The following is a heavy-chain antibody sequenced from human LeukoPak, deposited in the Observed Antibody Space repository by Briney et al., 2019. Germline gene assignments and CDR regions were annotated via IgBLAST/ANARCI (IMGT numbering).Heavy chain of an antibody. CDR2: ISDSGGST. Sequence: GGSLRLSCAASGFTFSSYAMSWVRQAPGKGLEWVSAISDSGGSTYYADSVKGRFTISRDNSKNTLYLQMNSLRAEDTAVYYCAKDSSVEFGELHNWFDPWGQGTLVTVSS. CDR1: GFTFSSYA. CDR3: AKDSSVEFGELHNWFDP. J-gene: IGHJ5*02. D-gene: IGHD3-10*01. V-gene: IGHV3-23*01.